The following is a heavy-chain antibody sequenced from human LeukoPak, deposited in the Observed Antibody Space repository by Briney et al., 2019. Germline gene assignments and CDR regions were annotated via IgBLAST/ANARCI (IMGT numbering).Heavy chain of an antibody. V-gene: IGHV3-48*03. CDR1: GLTFSGYTFSSYE. D-gene: IGHD2-15*01. J-gene: IGHJ5*02. Sequence: GGSLRLSRAASGLTFSGYTFSSYEMNWVRQAPGKGLEWVSYISSSGGTIYYADSVKGRFAISRDNAKKSMYLQMNSLRAEDTAVYYCATALGYCSGGTCPWGQGTLVTVSS. CDR2: ISSSGGTI. CDR3: ATALGYCSGGTCP.